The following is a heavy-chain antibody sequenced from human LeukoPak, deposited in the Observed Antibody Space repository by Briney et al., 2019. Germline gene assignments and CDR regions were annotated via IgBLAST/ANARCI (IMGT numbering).Heavy chain of an antibody. CDR1: GYSFTSYW. Sequence: GESLKISCKASGYSFTSYWIGWVRQMPGKGLEWMGIIYPGDSDTRYSPSFQGQVTISADKSVSTAYLQWSSLKASDTAMYYCARRITMVRGTHNWFDPWGQGTLVTVSS. CDR3: ARRITMVRGTHNWFDP. J-gene: IGHJ5*02. CDR2: IYPGDSDT. D-gene: IGHD3-10*01. V-gene: IGHV5-51*01.